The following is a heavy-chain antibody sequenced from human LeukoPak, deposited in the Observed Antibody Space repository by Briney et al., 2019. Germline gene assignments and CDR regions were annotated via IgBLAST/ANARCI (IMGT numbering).Heavy chain of an antibody. CDR2: ISSSGSTI. J-gene: IGHJ6*04. CDR1: GFTFSSYA. D-gene: IGHD2-2*01. V-gene: IGHV3-11*01. Sequence: PGGSLRLSCAASGFTFSSYAMSWIRQAPGKGLEWVSYISSSGSTIYYADSVKGRFTISRDNAKNSLYLQMSSLRAEDTAVYYCAREDIVVVPARVAYYYYGMDVWGEGTTVTVSS. CDR3: AREDIVVVPARVAYYYYGMDV.